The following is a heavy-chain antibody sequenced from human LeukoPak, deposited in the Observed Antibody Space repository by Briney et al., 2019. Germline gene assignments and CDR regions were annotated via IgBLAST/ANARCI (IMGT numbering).Heavy chain of an antibody. CDR2: IYYSGST. J-gene: IGHJ4*02. CDR3: ARAWEGYFDY. CDR1: GGSISSYY. V-gene: IGHV4-59*08. Sequence: SETLSLTCTVSGGSISSYYWSWIRQPPGKGLEWIGYIYYSGSTNYNPSLKSRVTISVDTSRNQFSLKLSSVTAADTALYYCARAWEGYFDYWGQGTLVTVSS. D-gene: IGHD1-26*01.